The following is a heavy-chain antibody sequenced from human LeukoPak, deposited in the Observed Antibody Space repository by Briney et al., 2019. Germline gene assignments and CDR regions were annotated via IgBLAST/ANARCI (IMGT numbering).Heavy chain of an antibody. Sequence: TGGSLRLSCAASGGTFSSYAISWVRQAPGQGLEWMGGIIPIFGTANYAQKFQGRVTITADESTSTAYMELSSLRSEDTAVYYCASRSSGWYLFDYWGQGTLVTVSS. D-gene: IGHD6-19*01. CDR3: ASRSSGWYLFDY. CDR2: IIPIFGTA. J-gene: IGHJ4*02. CDR1: GGTFSSYA. V-gene: IGHV1-69*01.